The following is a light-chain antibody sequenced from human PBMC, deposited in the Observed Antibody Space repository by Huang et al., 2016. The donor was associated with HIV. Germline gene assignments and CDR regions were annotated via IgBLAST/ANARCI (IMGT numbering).Light chain of an antibody. Sequence: MTQSPPSLSASIGDRVTLTCRVSRDISHFLAWSQQKPGKPPRLLIYAASILQPGVPSRFSGGGSGTNFTLTVSSLQPEDVANYYCQKYDSAPRTFGQGTKLEL. CDR3: QKYDSAPRT. CDR1: RDISHF. CDR2: AAS. J-gene: IGKJ1*01. V-gene: IGKV1-27*01.